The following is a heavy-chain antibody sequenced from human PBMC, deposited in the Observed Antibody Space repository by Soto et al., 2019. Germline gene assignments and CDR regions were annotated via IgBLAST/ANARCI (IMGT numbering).Heavy chain of an antibody. CDR3: ARDPSCHCSGGSCYPDDAFDI. D-gene: IGHD2-15*01. CDR1: GYTFTSYY. J-gene: IGHJ3*02. CDR2: INPSGGST. V-gene: IGHV1-46*01. Sequence: QVQLVQSGAEVKKPGASVKVSCKASGYTFTSYYMHWVRQAPGQGLEWMGIINPSGGSTSYAQKFQGRVTMPRDTSTSTVYMELSSLRSEDTAVYYCARDPSCHCSGGSCYPDDAFDIWGQGTMVTVSS.